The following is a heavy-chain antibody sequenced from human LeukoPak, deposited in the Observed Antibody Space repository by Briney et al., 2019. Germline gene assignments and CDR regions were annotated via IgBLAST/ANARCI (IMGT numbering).Heavy chain of an antibody. Sequence: GGSLRLSCSGSGFTFNSYAMNWVRQAPGKGLEWASGISGSGYSTYYADSVKGRFTISRDNSKNTLYLQMSSLRAEDTAVYYCAKDHGSGQLFDYWGQGTLVTVSS. J-gene: IGHJ4*02. D-gene: IGHD6-19*01. CDR3: AKDHGSGQLFDY. V-gene: IGHV3-23*01. CDR1: GFTFNSYA. CDR2: ISGSGYST.